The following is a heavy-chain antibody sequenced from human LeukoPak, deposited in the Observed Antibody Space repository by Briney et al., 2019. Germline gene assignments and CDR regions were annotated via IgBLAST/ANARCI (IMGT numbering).Heavy chain of an antibody. CDR1: GFSFSSYA. CDR2: ISGSGGST. Sequence: GGSLRLSCAASGFSFSSYAMSWVRQAPGKGLEWVSGISGSGGSTYYADSVKGRFTITRDNSKNTLYVQMNSLRAEDTAVYYCAKARGFCSGGSCYNPFDPWGQGTLVTVSS. CDR3: AKARGFCSGGSCYNPFDP. D-gene: IGHD2-15*01. V-gene: IGHV3-23*01. J-gene: IGHJ5*02.